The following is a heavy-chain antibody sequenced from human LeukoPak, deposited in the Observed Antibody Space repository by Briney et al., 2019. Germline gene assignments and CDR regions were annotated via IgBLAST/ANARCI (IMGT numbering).Heavy chain of an antibody. J-gene: IGHJ4*02. V-gene: IGHV3-13*04. CDR3: AGEYYDFWSGYSLTT. D-gene: IGHD3-3*01. CDR1: GFTFSSYD. CDR2: IGTAGDT. Sequence: GGPLRLSCAASGFTFSSYDMHWVRQATGKGLEWVSAIGTAGDTYYPGPVKGRFTISRENAKNSLYLQMNTLRAEDTAVYYCAGEYYDFWSGYSLTTWGQGTLVTVSS.